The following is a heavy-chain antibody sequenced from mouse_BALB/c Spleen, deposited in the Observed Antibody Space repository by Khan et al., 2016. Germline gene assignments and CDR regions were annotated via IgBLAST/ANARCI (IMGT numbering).Heavy chain of an antibody. V-gene: IGHV10-1*02. CDR1: GFIFKTYA. CDR2: IRSKSNNYAT. CDR3: VRGGSTMISSCIAY. Sequence: EVQLVESGGGLVQPKGSLKLSCAASGFIFKTYAMNWVRQAPGKGLEWVARIRSKSNNYATYYADSVKDRFTISRDDSQSMLFLQMNNLQTEDTAMYNCVRGGSTMISSCIAYWGQGTLFTVSS. J-gene: IGHJ3*01. D-gene: IGHD2-4*01.